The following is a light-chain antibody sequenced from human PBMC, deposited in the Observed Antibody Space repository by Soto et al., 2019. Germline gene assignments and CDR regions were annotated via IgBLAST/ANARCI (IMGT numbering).Light chain of an antibody. V-gene: IGLV1-40*01. J-gene: IGLJ1*01. CDR1: SSNIGAGYD. CDR3: QSYDGSLYV. CDR2: GNS. Sequence: QSVLTQPPSVSGAPGQSVTITCTGSSSNIGAGYDVHWYQQFPGAAPKLLIYGNSNRPSGVPDRFSGSKSGTSASLAISGLLAEDKADYYCQSYDGSLYVFGSGTKLTVL.